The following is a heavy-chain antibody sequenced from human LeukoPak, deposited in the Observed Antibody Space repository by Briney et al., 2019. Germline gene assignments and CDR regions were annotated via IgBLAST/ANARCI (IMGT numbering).Heavy chain of an antibody. V-gene: IGHV4-61*02. Sequence: PSETLSLTCTVSGGSISSGSYYWSWIRQPAGKGLEWIGRIYTSGSTNYNPSLTSRVTISVDTSKNQFSLKLTSVTAADPALYYCAREWFGELFPKNWFDPWGQGTLVTVSS. CDR1: GGSISSGSYY. CDR2: IYTSGST. D-gene: IGHD3-10*01. J-gene: IGHJ5*02. CDR3: AREWFGELFPKNWFDP.